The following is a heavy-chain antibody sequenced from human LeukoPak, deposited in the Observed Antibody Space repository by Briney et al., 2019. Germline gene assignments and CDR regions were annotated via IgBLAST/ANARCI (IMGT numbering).Heavy chain of an antibody. D-gene: IGHD5-18*01. CDR3: ATPTMRGPSYGYVRLLN. CDR1: EYTFASFD. V-gene: IGHV1-8*03. Sequence: ASVRVSCKASEYTFASFDINWVRQATGQGPEWMGWMNPSSGDTGYAQKFQGRVTFTRDTSTNTAYMELSSLTSEDTAVYYCATPTMRGPSYGYVRLLNWGQGSLVTVSS. CDR2: MNPSSGDT. J-gene: IGHJ4*02.